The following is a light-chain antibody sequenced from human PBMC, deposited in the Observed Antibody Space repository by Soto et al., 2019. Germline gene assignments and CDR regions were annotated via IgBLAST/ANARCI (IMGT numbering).Light chain of an antibody. CDR2: WAS. CDR3: QQYYSTGYT. CDR1: QSVLYSSNNKNY. Sequence: DIVMTQSPDSLAVSLGERATINCKSSQSVLYSSNNKNYLAWYQQKPGQPPKLLIYWASTRESGVPDRFSGSGSGTDFTLTISSLQAEDLAVYYCQQYYSTGYTFGQGTKLEI. V-gene: IGKV4-1*01. J-gene: IGKJ2*01.